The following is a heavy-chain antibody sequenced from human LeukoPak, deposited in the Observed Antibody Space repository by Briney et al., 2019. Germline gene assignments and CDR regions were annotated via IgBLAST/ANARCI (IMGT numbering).Heavy chain of an antibody. D-gene: IGHD3-22*01. CDR3: ARGYDGSGYYYRNWYFDL. CDR1: GGSFSGYY. V-gene: IGHV4-34*01. CDR2: IIHSGST. J-gene: IGHJ2*01. Sequence: SETLSLTCAVYGGSFSGYYRSWIRQPPGKGLEWIGEIIHSGSTNYNPSLKSRVTISVDMSKNQFSLKLSSVTAADTAVYYCARGYDGSGYYYRNWYFDLWGRGTLVSVSS.